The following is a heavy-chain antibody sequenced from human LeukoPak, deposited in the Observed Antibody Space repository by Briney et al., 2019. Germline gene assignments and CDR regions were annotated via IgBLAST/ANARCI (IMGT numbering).Heavy chain of an antibody. J-gene: IGHJ4*02. Sequence: GGSLRLSCAASGFTFSSYNMNWVRRAPGQGLEWVSTIRTNGAGTHYADSVRGRFTLSRDDSKNTLYLQMDSLRAEDTAVYYCARDDYGDSGPLFDYWGQGTLVTVSS. D-gene: IGHD4-17*01. CDR3: ARDDYGDSGPLFDY. CDR1: GFTFSSYN. V-gene: IGHV3-23*01. CDR2: IRTNGAGT.